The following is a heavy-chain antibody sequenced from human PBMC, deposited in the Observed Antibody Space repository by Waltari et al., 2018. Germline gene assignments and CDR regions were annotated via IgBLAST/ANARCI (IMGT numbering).Heavy chain of an antibody. V-gene: IGHV1-2*02. CDR3: AREPIEYSSSAKDL. CDR1: GYTFTGYY. CDR2: INPNSGGT. Sequence: QVQLVQSGAEVKKPGASVKVSCKASGYTFTGYYMHWVRQAPGQGLEWMGWINPNSGGTNYAQKVQGRVTMTRDTSISTAYMELSRLRSDDTAVYYCAREPIEYSSSAKDLWGRGTLVTVSS. J-gene: IGHJ2*01. D-gene: IGHD6-6*01.